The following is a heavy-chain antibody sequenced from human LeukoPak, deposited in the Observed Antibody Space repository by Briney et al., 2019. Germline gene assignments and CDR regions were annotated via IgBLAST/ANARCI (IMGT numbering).Heavy chain of an antibody. CDR1: GGSIKSHF. V-gene: IGHV4-59*11. CDR2: IHYTGST. CDR3: ARGGYYGSGNDFRFDP. J-gene: IGHJ5*02. D-gene: IGHD3-10*01. Sequence: SETLSLTCTVSGGSIKSHFWSWVRQPPGKGLECIGYIHYTGSTNYNPSLKSRVTISVETSKNQFSLKLKSVTAADTAVYYCARGGYYGSGNDFRFDPWGQGTLVTVSS.